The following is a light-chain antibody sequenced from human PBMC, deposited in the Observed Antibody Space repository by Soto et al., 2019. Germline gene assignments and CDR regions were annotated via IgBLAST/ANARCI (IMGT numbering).Light chain of an antibody. Sequence: QSALTQPASVSGSPGQSITISCTGTSSEVGAYDYVSWYQQHPGKAPKFMIFEVTNRPSGVSHRFSGSKSGNTASLTISGLQAEDEADYYCTSYTATSTYVFGTGTKVTVL. CDR2: EVT. V-gene: IGLV2-14*01. J-gene: IGLJ1*01. CDR1: SSEVGAYDY. CDR3: TSYTATSTYV.